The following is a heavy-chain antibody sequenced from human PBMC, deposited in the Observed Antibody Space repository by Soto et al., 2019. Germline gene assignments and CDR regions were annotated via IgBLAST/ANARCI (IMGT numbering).Heavy chain of an antibody. J-gene: IGHJ6*03. V-gene: IGHV3-64*01. Sequence: TGGPRTLACPASGFSRSRCSLDWVRQAPGKGLEYVSGISSNGVGTYYANSVQGRFTISRDNSKNTVYLQMGSLRPEDMAVYYCARRARPDFYYMDVWGKGTTVTVSS. CDR2: ISSNGVGT. D-gene: IGHD6-6*01. CDR1: GFSRSRCS. CDR3: ARRARPDFYYMDV.